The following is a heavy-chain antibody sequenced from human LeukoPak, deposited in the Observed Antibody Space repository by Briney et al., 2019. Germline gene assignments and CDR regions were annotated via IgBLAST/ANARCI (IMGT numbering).Heavy chain of an antibody. CDR2: IYPGDSDT. D-gene: IGHD3-9*01. CDR3: ARQGAPYYDILTGYYGVPNWFDP. Sequence: GESLKISCKGSGYSFTSYWIGWVRQMPGKGLEWMGIIYPGDSDTRYSPSFQGQVTIPADKSISTAYLQWSSLKASDTAMYYCARQGAPYYDILTGYYGVPNWFDPWGQGTLVTVSS. J-gene: IGHJ5*02. CDR1: GYSFTSYW. V-gene: IGHV5-51*01.